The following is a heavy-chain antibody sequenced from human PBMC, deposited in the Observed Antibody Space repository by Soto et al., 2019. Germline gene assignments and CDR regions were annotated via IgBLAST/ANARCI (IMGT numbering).Heavy chain of an antibody. Sequence: GGSLRLSCAASGFTFISYWIHFFRQAPGKGLVWVSRMNEDGGTTDYADSVKGRFTISRDNAKNTLYLQTNSLRVEDTAVYYCASDLSGRADVWGQGTTVTVSS. CDR1: GFTFISYW. CDR3: ASDLSGRADV. V-gene: IGHV3-74*01. D-gene: IGHD3-10*01. CDR2: MNEDGGTT. J-gene: IGHJ6*02.